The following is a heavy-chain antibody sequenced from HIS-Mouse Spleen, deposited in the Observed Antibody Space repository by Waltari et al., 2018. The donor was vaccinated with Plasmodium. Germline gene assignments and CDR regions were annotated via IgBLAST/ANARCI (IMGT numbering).Heavy chain of an antibody. V-gene: IGHV4-34*01. CDR2: INHSGST. J-gene: IGHJ4*02. D-gene: IGHD6-19*01. CDR1: GGSFSGYF. Sequence: QVQLQQWGAGLLKPSETLSLTCAVYGGSFSGYFWSWIRQPPGKGLEWIGEINHSGSTNYNPSLKSRVTISVDTSKNQFSLKQSSVTAADTAVYYCARGPGYSSGWYYFDYWGQGTLVTVSS. CDR3: ARGPGYSSGWYYFDY.